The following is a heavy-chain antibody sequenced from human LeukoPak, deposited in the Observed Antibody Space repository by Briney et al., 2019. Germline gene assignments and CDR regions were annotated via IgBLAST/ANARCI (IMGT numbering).Heavy chain of an antibody. CDR2: IYYSGST. CDR1: GGFISSSSYY. Sequence: PSETLSLTCTVSGGFISSSSYYWDWIRQPPGKGLEWIGSIYYSGSTYYSPSLKSRVTISVDTSKNQFSLKLSSVTAADTAVYYCARREYSYCTPNRNWFDPWGQGTLVTVSS. J-gene: IGHJ5*02. CDR3: ARREYSYCTPNRNWFDP. D-gene: IGHD5-18*01. V-gene: IGHV4-39*01.